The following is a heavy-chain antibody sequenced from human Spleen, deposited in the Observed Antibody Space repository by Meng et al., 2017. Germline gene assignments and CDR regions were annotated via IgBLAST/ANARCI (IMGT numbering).Heavy chain of an antibody. CDR1: GFTFRSYG. V-gene: IGHV3-23*01. Sequence: GESLKISCAASGFTFRSYGLSWVRQAPGKGLEWVSGISSSGGSTYYADSVKGRVTISRDNSKNMLYLQMNSLTAEDTAVYYCAKGRIVMTKDVFDIWGQGTMVTVSS. D-gene: IGHD3-22*01. CDR3: AKGRIVMTKDVFDI. J-gene: IGHJ3*02. CDR2: ISSSGGST.